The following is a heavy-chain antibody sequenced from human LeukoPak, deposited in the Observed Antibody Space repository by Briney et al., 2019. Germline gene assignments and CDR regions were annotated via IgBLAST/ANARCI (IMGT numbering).Heavy chain of an antibody. CDR1: GFTVSSNH. D-gene: IGHD1-26*01. Sequence: GGSLRLSCAASGFTVSSNHMSWVRQAPGKGLEWVSLIYSGGSTYYADSVKGRFTVSRDNSKNTLYLQMNSLRAEDTAVYYCASDGEGGTYSNYWGQGTLVTVSS. CDR2: IYSGGST. V-gene: IGHV3-53*01. CDR3: ASDGEGGTYSNY. J-gene: IGHJ4*02.